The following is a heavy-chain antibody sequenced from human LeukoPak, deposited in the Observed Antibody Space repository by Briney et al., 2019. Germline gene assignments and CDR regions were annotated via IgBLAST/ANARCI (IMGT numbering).Heavy chain of an antibody. Sequence: AGSLRLSCAASGFTFSRRWMRWVRQAPGKGLEWVASIKQDGSEKFYVDSVKGRFTISTDNAKNSLYLQMNSLRAEDTAVYYCARVNYDAFDIWGQGTMVTVSS. CDR3: ARVNYDAFDI. D-gene: IGHD5-24*01. J-gene: IGHJ3*02. V-gene: IGHV3-7*04. CDR2: IKQDGSEK. CDR1: GFTFSRRW.